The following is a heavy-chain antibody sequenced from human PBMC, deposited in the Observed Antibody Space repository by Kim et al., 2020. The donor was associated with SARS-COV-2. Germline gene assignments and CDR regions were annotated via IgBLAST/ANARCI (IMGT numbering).Heavy chain of an antibody. V-gene: IGHV1-2*02. J-gene: IGHJ6*02. Sequence: ASVKVSCKASGYTFTGYYMHWVRQAPGQGLEWMGWINPNSGGTNYAQKFQGRVTMTRDTSISTAYMELSRLRSDDTAVYYCAREVGHYSSSWPWRGAEENYYYYGMDVWGQGTTVTVSS. CDR1: GYTFTGYY. D-gene: IGHD6-13*01. CDR3: AREVGHYSSSWPWRGAEENYYYYGMDV. CDR2: INPNSGGT.